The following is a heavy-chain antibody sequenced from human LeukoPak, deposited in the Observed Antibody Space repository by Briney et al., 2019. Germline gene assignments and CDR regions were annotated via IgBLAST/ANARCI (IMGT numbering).Heavy chain of an antibody. V-gene: IGHV4-59*01. Sequence: KTSETLSLTCTVSGGSISSYYWSWIRQPPGKGLEWIGYIYYSGSTNYNPSLKSRVTISVDTSKNQFSLKLSSVTAADTAVYYCARVTPAGIPFYYYYMDVWGKGTTVTVSS. CDR1: GGSISSYY. CDR3: ARVTPAGIPFYYYYMDV. D-gene: IGHD6-19*01. J-gene: IGHJ6*03. CDR2: IYYSGST.